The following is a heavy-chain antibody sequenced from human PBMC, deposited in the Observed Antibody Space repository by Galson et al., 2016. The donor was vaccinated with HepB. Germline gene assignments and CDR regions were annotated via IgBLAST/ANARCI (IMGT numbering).Heavy chain of an antibody. D-gene: IGHD3-10*01. CDR1: GDSISDYY. CDR2: IYYTGST. CDR3: ARDRVWYFDL. J-gene: IGHJ2*01. V-gene: IGHV4-59*01. Sequence: ETLSLTCTVSGDSISDYYWSWIRQPPGKGLEWIGYIYYTGSTNYNPSLKSRVTISVDTSKNQFSLKLSSVTAADAAVYFCARDRVWYFDLWGRGTLVTVSS.